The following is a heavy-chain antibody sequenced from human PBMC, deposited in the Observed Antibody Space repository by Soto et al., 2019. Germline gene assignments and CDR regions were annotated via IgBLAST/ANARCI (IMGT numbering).Heavy chain of an antibody. J-gene: IGHJ4*02. CDR3: ARVDYGAYYFDY. D-gene: IGHD4-17*01. Sequence: EVQLVESGGGLVQPGGSLRLSCAASGFIFSNYWMHWVRQAPGKGLVWVSRINSDGSTTSYADSVKGRFTISRDNAKNTLYLQMNSLRAEDTAVSYCARVDYGAYYFDYWGQGTLVTVSS. CDR1: GFIFSNYW. CDR2: INSDGSTT. V-gene: IGHV3-74*01.